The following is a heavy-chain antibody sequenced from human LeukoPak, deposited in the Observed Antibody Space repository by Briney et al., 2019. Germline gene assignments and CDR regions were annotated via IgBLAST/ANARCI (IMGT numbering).Heavy chain of an antibody. D-gene: IGHD4-17*01. Sequence: PGGSLRLSCAASGFTFDNHWMHWVRQVPGKGLVWVSRINRDETYKTYAESVQGRFTVSRDNAKNTLYLQMNSPRAEDTAVYYCARGLGATVTTVGYWGQGTLVTVSS. CDR2: INRDETYK. J-gene: IGHJ4*02. CDR3: ARGLGATVTTVGY. V-gene: IGHV3-74*03. CDR1: GFTFDNHW.